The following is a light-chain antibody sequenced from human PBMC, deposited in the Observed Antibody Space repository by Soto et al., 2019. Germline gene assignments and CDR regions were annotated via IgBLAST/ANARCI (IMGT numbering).Light chain of an antibody. J-gene: IGKJ1*01. CDR2: DAS. CDR1: QSISSY. V-gene: IGKV3-11*01. CDR3: QQYVSSPPT. Sequence: EIVLTQSPGTLSLSPGERATLSCRASQSISSYLAWYQQKPGQAPRLLIYDASSRATGIPARFSGSGSGTDFTLTISSLEPEDFAVYYCQQYVSSPPTFGQGTKVDIK.